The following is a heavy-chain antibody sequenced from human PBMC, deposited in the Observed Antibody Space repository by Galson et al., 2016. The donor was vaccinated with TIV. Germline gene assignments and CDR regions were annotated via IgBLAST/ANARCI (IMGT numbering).Heavy chain of an antibody. V-gene: IGHV1-8*01. Sequence: SVKVSCKASGNSFFSYEISWVRQATGQGLEWMGWMNPYSGSTGYAQKFQGRVTMTRNISISTAYMELSSLRFDDTAVYFCARYQGGVSSQGSNYYYAMDVWGQGTMVTVSS. CDR3: ARYQGGVSSQGSNYYYAMDV. J-gene: IGHJ6*02. CDR1: GNSFFSYE. CDR2: MNPYSGST. D-gene: IGHD3-16*01.